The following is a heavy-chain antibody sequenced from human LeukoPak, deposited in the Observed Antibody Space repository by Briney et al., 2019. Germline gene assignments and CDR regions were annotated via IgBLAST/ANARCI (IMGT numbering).Heavy chain of an antibody. CDR2: IKQDGSEK. CDR3: ARAFQSRGNSRFDY. V-gene: IGHV3-7*01. Sequence: GGSLRLSCAASGFTFSSYWMSWVRQAPGKGLEWVANIKQDGSEKYYVDSVKGRFTITRDSAGNFLYLEMSSLRIEDTAVYYCARAFQSRGNSRFDYWGQGTLVAVSS. D-gene: IGHD4-23*01. CDR1: GFTFSSYW. J-gene: IGHJ4*02.